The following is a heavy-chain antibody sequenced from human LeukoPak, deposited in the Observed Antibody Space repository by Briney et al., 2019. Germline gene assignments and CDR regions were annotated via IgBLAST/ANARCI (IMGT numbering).Heavy chain of an antibody. Sequence: GGSLRLSCAASGFTFSSYSMNWVRQAPGKGLEWVSSISSSSSYIYYADSVKGRFTISRDNAKSSLYLQMNSLRAEDTAVYYCARGRSYYYDSSGDAYMDVWGKGTTVTVSS. CDR2: ISSSSSYI. D-gene: IGHD3-22*01. J-gene: IGHJ6*03. V-gene: IGHV3-21*01. CDR3: ARGRSYYYDSSGDAYMDV. CDR1: GFTFSSYS.